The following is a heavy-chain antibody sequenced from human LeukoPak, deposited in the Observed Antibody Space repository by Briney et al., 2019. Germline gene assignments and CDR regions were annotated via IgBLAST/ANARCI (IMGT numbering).Heavy chain of an antibody. D-gene: IGHD5-18*01. Sequence: PSETLSLTCTVSGGSISSYYWSWIRQPPGKGLEWIGNIFYGGTTYYNPSLKSRVTISVDTSKNHLSLRLSSVTAADTAVYYCARRWIQLWSNEYYFDYWGQGTLVTVSS. CDR2: IFYGGTT. V-gene: IGHV4-59*12. CDR3: ARRWIQLWSNEYYFDY. J-gene: IGHJ4*02. CDR1: GGSISSYY.